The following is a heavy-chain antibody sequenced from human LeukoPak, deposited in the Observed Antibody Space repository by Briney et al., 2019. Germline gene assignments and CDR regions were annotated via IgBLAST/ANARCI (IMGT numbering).Heavy chain of an antibody. J-gene: IGHJ4*02. CDR2: IYSGGST. Sequence: PGGSLRLSCAASGFTVSSNYMSWVRQAPGKGLEWVSVIYSGGSTYYADSVKGRFTISRDNSKNTLYLQMNSLRAEDTAVYYCARGPSTYYDSSGRPFDYWGQGTLVTVSS. CDR1: GFTVSSNY. CDR3: ARGPSTYYDSSGRPFDY. V-gene: IGHV3-53*01. D-gene: IGHD3-22*01.